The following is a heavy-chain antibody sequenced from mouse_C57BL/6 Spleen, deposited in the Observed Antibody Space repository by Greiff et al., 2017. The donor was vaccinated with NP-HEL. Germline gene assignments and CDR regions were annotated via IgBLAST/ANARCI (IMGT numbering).Heavy chain of an antibody. V-gene: IGHV1-18*01. Sequence: VQLQQSGPELVKPGASVKIPCKASGYTFTDYNMDWVKQSHGKSLEWIGDINPNNGGTIYNQKFKGKATLTVDKSSSTAYMELRSLTSEDTAVYYCATYSNYEGFAYWGQGTLVTVSA. J-gene: IGHJ3*01. CDR2: INPNNGGT. CDR1: GYTFTDYN. CDR3: ATYSNYEGFAY. D-gene: IGHD2-5*01.